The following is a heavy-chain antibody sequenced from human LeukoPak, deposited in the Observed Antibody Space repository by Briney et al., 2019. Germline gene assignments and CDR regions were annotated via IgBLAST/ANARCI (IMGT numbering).Heavy chain of an antibody. D-gene: IGHD2-15*01. CDR1: GGSISSSNW. CDR2: IYHTGST. Sequence: SGTLSLTCAVSGGSISSSNWWSWVRQPPGKGLEWIGEIYHTGSTNYNPSLKSPVTISVDKSKNQFSLKLSAVTAADTAVYYCARVSCSGGSCTTERNAFDIWGQGTMVTVSS. J-gene: IGHJ3*02. V-gene: IGHV4-4*02. CDR3: ARVSCSGGSCTTERNAFDI.